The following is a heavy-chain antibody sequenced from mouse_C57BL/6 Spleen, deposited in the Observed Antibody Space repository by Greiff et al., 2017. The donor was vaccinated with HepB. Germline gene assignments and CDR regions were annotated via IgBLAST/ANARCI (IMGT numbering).Heavy chain of an antibody. D-gene: IGHD1-1*01. J-gene: IGHJ3*01. CDR1: GFTFSDYY. Sequence: EVHLVESGGGLVQPGGSLKLSCAASGFTFSDYYMYWVRQTPEKRLEWVAYISNGGGSTYYPDTVKGRFTISRDNAKNTLYLQMSRLKSEDTAMYYCARVSFPGWGQGTLVTVSA. V-gene: IGHV5-12*01. CDR2: ISNGGGST. CDR3: ARVSFPG.